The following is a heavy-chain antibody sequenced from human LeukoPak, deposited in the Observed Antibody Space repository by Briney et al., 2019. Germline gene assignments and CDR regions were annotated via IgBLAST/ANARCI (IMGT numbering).Heavy chain of an antibody. Sequence: GGSLRLSCAASGFTFSSYGMHWVRQAPGKGLEWVAVISYDGTNKYYADSVKGRFTISRDNSKNMVYLQMNSLRVEDTAVYYCAKEGQRGSYGVYDDYHWGQGTLVTVSS. CDR2: ISYDGTNK. V-gene: IGHV3-30*18. CDR3: AKEGQRGSYGVYDDYH. J-gene: IGHJ5*02. CDR1: GFTFSSYG. D-gene: IGHD5/OR15-5a*01.